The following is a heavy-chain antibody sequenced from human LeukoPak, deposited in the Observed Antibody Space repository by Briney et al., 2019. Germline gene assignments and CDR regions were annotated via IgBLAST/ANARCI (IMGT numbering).Heavy chain of an antibody. CDR1: GFTFGDYA. CDR2: IRSKAYGGAT. J-gene: IGHJ4*02. V-gene: IGHV3-49*04. CDR3: TRVDYYYGSGSYWPFDY. D-gene: IGHD3-10*01. Sequence: GGSLRFSFKASGFTFGDYALTWVGQGPGKGRGWVGFIRSKAYGGATEYAASVKGRFTISRDDSKSIAYLRMNSLKTDDTAVYYCTRVDYYYGSGSYWPFDYWGQGTLVTVSS.